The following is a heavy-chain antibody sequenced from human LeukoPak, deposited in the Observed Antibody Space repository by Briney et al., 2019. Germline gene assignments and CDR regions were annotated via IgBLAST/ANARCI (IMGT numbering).Heavy chain of an antibody. CDR2: IDPNSGVT. D-gene: IGHD5/OR15-5a*01. CDR3: ARSTSIRVRVKAPYDS. J-gene: IGHJ4*02. CDR1: GYTFTAHY. V-gene: IGHV1-2*02. Sequence: GASVKASCKASGYTFTAHYLHWVRQAPGQGLEWMGWIDPNSGVTNSAQKFRGRVTVTRDTSISTAYMELSWLSSDDTAVYYCARSTSIRVRVKAPYDSWGQGSLVTVSS.